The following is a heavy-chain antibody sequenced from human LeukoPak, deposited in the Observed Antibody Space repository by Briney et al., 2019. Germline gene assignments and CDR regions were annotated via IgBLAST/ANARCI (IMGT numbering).Heavy chain of an antibody. Sequence: GRSLRLSCAASGFIVSSSPIDCVRQAPGKGLEWVSILYSDGRTYYADSVQGRFTMSRDNSKNSLHLEMTAPRAEDTAVYYCAVARDYAIHSWGQGTLVSVSS. CDR3: AVARDYAIHS. V-gene: IGHV3-53*01. J-gene: IGHJ4*02. CDR1: GFIVSSSP. CDR2: LYSDGRT. D-gene: IGHD4-17*01.